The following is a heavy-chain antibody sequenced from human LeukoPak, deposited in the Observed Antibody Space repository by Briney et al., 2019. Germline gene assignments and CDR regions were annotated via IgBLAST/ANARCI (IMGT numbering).Heavy chain of an antibody. V-gene: IGHV3-48*04. CDR1: GFTFSSYS. D-gene: IGHD6-19*01. Sequence: PGGSLRLSCAASGFTFSSYSMNWVRQAPGKGLEWVSYISSSSSTIYYADSVKGRFTISRDNAKNSLYLQMNSLRAEDTAVYYCARGYSSGWYRNYFDYWGQGTLVTVSS. J-gene: IGHJ4*02. CDR2: ISSSSSTI. CDR3: ARGYSSGWYRNYFDY.